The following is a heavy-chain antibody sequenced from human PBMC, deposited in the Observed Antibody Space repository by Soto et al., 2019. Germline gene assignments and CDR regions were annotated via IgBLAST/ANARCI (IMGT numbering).Heavy chain of an antibody. CDR1: GGSISSHY. J-gene: IGHJ3*02. CDR3: VRGVGYGDAMGAFDI. Sequence: QVQLQESGPGLVKPSETLSLTCTVSGGSISSHYRVWIRQPPGKGLEWIGYIHYSGFTNYNPSLKSRVTMSKDTSRNQFSLKLTSVTAADTAEYYCVRGVGYGDAMGAFDIWGQGTMVTVSS. CDR2: IHYSGFT. V-gene: IGHV4-59*11. D-gene: IGHD4-17*01.